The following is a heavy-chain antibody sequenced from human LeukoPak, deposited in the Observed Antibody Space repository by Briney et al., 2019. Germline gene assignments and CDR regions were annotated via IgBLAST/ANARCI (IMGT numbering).Heavy chain of an antibody. V-gene: IGHV4-34*01. CDR3: ARLNDYGDYDIDY. D-gene: IGHD4-17*01. CDR1: GGSFSGYY. Sequence: SETLSLTCAVYGGSFSGYYWGWIRQPPGKGLEWIGSFYQTENTYYNPSLKGRVTILVDTTTNQFSLKLSSVTAADTAVYYCARLNDYGDYDIDYWGQGTLVTVSS. J-gene: IGHJ4*02. CDR2: FYQTENT.